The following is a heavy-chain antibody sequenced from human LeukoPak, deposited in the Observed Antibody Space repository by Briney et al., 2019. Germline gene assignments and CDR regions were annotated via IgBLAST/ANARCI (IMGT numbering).Heavy chain of an antibody. Sequence: GSLRLSCAASEFAFSTYNMNWVRQPPGKGLEWIGSIHYGGTTHYNPSLQSRVTISADTSKNQFALDLRSATAADTAVYYCTRDIGDFVSDFWGQGTLVTVSS. CDR1: EFAFSTYN. V-gene: IGHV4-39*02. D-gene: IGHD2-21*02. J-gene: IGHJ4*02. CDR3: TRDIGDFVSDF. CDR2: IHYGGTT.